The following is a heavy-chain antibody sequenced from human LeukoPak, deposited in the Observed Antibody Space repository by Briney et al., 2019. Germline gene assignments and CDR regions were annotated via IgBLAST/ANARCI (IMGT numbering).Heavy chain of an antibody. CDR2: MHHSGST. V-gene: IGHV4-39*07. CDR1: GGSITTRSYY. D-gene: IGHD3-22*01. CDR3: ARDPGAYYDSSGYLNWFDP. Sequence: SETLSLTCTVSGGSITTRSYYWGWIRQPPGKGLEWIGSMHHSGSTYYNQSLKSRVTTSVDTSKNQFSLKLSSVTAADTAVYYCARDPGAYYDSSGYLNWFDPWGQGTLVTVSS. J-gene: IGHJ5*02.